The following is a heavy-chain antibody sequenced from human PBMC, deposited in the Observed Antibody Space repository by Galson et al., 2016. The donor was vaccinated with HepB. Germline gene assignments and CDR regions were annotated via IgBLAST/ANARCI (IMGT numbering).Heavy chain of an antibody. D-gene: IGHD3-9*01. CDR2: ISYDGSNK. CDR3: AKNDILAGYSAFDY. Sequence: SLRLSCAASGFPFSSYGMHWVRQAPGKGLEWVAVISYDGSNKYYADSVRGRFTISRDNSKNTLFLQMNSLRAEDTAVYYCAKNDILAGYSAFDYWGQGTLVTVSS. J-gene: IGHJ4*02. CDR1: GFPFSSYG. V-gene: IGHV3-30*18.